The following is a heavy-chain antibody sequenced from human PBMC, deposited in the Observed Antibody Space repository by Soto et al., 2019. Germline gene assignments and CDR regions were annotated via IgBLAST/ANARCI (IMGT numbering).Heavy chain of an antibody. CDR1: GGSISSSNW. D-gene: IGHD2-2*01. CDR3: GRVRQGCSSTSCYFDP. J-gene: IGHJ5*02. Sequence: SETLSLTCAVSGGSISSSNWWNWFRQPPGKGLEWIGEIHHSGGTNYNPSLKSRVTISVDKSKNHFSLKLHTVTAAAATVYYYGRVRQGCSSTSCYFDPWGQGTLVTVSS. V-gene: IGHV4-4*02. CDR2: IHHSGGT.